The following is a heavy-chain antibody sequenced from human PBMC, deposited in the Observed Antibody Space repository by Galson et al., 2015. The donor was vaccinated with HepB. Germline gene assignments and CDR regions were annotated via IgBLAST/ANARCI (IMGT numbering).Heavy chain of an antibody. CDR2: INPSGGST. CDR1: GGTFSSYT. J-gene: IGHJ4*02. CDR3: AQGIAVAGWFD. Sequence: SVKVSCKASGGTFSSYTISWVRQAPGQGLEWMGIINPSGGSTSYAQKFQGRVTMTRDTSTSTVYMELSSLRSEDTAVYYCAQGIAVAGWFDWGQGTLVTVSS. V-gene: IGHV1-46*01. D-gene: IGHD6-19*01.